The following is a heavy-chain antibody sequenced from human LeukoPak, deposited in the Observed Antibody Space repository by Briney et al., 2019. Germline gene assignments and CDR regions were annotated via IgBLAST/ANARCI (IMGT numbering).Heavy chain of an antibody. CDR1: GGSISSSSYY. Sequence: SETLSLACTVSGGSISSSSYYWGWLRQPPGKGLEWIGSIYYSGSTYYNPSLKSRVTISVDTSKNQFSLKLSSVTAADTAVYYCARRGLYDSSDYWGQGTLVTVSS. J-gene: IGHJ4*02. CDR2: IYYSGST. V-gene: IGHV4-39*01. D-gene: IGHD3-22*01. CDR3: ARRGLYDSSDY.